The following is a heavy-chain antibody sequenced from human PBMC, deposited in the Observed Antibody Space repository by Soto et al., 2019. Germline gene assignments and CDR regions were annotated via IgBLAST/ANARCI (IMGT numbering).Heavy chain of an antibody. D-gene: IGHD3-3*01. Sequence: ASVKVSCKASGYTFTSYDINWVRQATGQGLEWMGWMNPNSGNTGYAQKFQGRVTMTRNTSISTAYMELSSLRSEDTAVYYCARHYDLWSGSYYYYGMDVWGQGTTVTVSS. J-gene: IGHJ6*02. CDR2: MNPNSGNT. V-gene: IGHV1-8*01. CDR3: ARHYDLWSGSYYYYGMDV. CDR1: GYTFTSYD.